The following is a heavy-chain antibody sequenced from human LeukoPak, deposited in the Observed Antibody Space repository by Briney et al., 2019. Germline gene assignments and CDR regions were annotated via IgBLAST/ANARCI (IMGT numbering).Heavy chain of an antibody. CDR1: GFSLSTSGTC. CDR2: IDWDDDK. J-gene: IGHJ4*02. V-gene: IGHV2-70*11. D-gene: IGHD6-19*01. CDR3: ARILSGKQWLGDY. Sequence: SGPTLLNPTPTLTLTCTFSGFSLSTSGTCVSWIRQPPGKALEWLARIDWDDDKYYSTSLKTRLTISKDTSKNQVVLTKTNMDPVDRATYYCARILSGKQWLGDYWGQGTLVTVSS.